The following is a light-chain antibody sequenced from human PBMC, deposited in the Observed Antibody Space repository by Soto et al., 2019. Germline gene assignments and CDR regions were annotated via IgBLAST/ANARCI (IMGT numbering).Light chain of an antibody. Sequence: QVSKSAAAVSGSVGARVTITCRASQTISSWLAWYQQKQGKAPRLLVYSASNLQSGVPSRFSASESGTNLTINVSDLQPEDVKTYYGQKRDSTPCTFGQGTKV. CDR2: SAS. V-gene: IGKV1-39*01. CDR1: QTISSW. J-gene: IGKJ1*01. CDR3: QKRDSTPCT.